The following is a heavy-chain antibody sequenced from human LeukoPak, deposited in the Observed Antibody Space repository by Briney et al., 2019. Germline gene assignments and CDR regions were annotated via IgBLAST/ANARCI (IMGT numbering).Heavy chain of an antibody. V-gene: IGHV1-8*01. CDR1: GYTFTSYD. D-gene: IGHD2-15*01. J-gene: IGHJ4*02. Sequence: ASVKVSCKASGYTFTSYDINWMRQATGQGPEWLGWMNPSSGKTGYAQKFQGRVTMTRNTSIVTAYMELSGLTSDDMAVYFCARAGRYCRGGSCYSDDHFDYWGQGTPDTVSS. CDR2: MNPSSGKT. CDR3: ARAGRYCRGGSCYSDDHFDY.